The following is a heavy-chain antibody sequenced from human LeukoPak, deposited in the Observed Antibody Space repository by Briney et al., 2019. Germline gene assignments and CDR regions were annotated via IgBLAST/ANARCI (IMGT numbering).Heavy chain of an antibody. V-gene: IGHV3-21*01. CDR1: GFTFSSHS. CDR3: ARDRSEDYYYMDV. Sequence: GGSLRLSCAASGFTFSSHSMNWVRQAPGKGLEWVSSISSSSSYIYYADSVKGRFTISRDNAKNSLYLQMNSLRAEDTAVYYCARDRSEDYYYMDVWGKGTTVTISS. J-gene: IGHJ6*03. CDR2: ISSSSSYI.